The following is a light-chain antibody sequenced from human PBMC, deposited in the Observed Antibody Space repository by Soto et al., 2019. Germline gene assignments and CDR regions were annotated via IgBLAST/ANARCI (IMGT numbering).Light chain of an antibody. J-gene: IGLJ3*02. Sequence: QSVLTQPPSASGTPGQRVTISCSRSRSNIGSDLVYWYQQVPGMAPKLLISRNDQRPSGVPDRFSGSMSGTSASLAISGLRSEDEADYYCAAWDDRLSVWVFGGGTKLTVL. CDR2: RND. CDR3: AAWDDRLSVWV. CDR1: RSNIGSDL. V-gene: IGLV1-47*01.